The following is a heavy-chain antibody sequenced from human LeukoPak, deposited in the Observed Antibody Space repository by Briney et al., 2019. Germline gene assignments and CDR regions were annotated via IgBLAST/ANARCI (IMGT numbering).Heavy chain of an antibody. CDR1: GFTFDDYA. CDR3: AKTPPSYGR. V-gene: IGHV3-43*02. D-gene: IGHD1-14*01. Sequence: GGSLRLSCAVSGFTFDDYAMHWVRQAPGKGLEWVSLISGDGATTYYADSVKGRFTISRDNSKNSLYLQMNSLRTEDTALYYCAKTPPSYGRWGQRTLVTVSS. J-gene: IGHJ4*02. CDR2: ISGDGATT.